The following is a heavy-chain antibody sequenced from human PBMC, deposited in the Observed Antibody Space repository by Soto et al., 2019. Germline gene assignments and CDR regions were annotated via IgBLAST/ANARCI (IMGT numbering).Heavy chain of an antibody. CDR3: SFGGGLLSSGWYKYYFDY. CDR2: FPDGGSDP. CDR1: DFALNSLA. D-gene: IGHD6-19*01. J-gene: IGHJ4*02. V-gene: IGHV3-23*01. Sequence: PGGSLRLSCEAYDFALNSLAMTWVRQAPGKGLEWVSSFPDGGSDPSYADSVKGRFTISRDNSRKTLYLQMNSLRADDTTIYYCSFGGGLLSSGWYKYYFDYWGQGALVTVSS.